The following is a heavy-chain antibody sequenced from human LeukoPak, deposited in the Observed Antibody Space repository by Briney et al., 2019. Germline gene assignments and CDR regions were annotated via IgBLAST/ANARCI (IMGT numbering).Heavy chain of an antibody. D-gene: IGHD6-13*01. V-gene: IGHV4-59*13. J-gene: IGHJ5*02. Sequence: SSETLSLTCSVSGGPISSDYWSWIRQPPAKGLEWIGYIYYSGSTNYNPSLKSRVTISVDTSKNQFSLKLSSVTAADTAVYYCARESRGIAAAVTAWGQGTLVTVSS. CDR2: IYYSGST. CDR1: GGPISSDY. CDR3: ARESRGIAAAVTA.